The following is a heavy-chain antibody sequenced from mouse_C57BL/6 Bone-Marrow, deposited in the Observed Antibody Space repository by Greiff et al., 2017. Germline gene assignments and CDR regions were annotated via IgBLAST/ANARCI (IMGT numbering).Heavy chain of an antibody. Sequence: QVHVKQSGAELARPGASVKLSCKASGYTFTSSGISWVTQRTGQGLEWIGEIYPSSGNTYYNEKFKGKATLTADKYSRTAYMELRSLTAEDSAVYCGARDYYGRGGSYFDVWGTGTTVTVSS. CDR3: ARDYYGRGGSYFDV. CDR2: IYPSSGNT. J-gene: IGHJ1*03. CDR1: GYTFTSSG. V-gene: IGHV1-81*01. D-gene: IGHD1-1*01.